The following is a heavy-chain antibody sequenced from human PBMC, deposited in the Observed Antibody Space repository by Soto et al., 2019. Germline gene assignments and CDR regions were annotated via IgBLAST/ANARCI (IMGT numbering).Heavy chain of an antibody. CDR1: GFTFRNYD. J-gene: IGHJ6*02. CDR3: ARTDRDFYGLDV. V-gene: IGHV3-13*05. CDR2: ISAAGDP. Sequence: EVQLVESGGGLVQPGGSLILSCEASGFTFRNYDMHRVRQGTGKGLEWVSGISAAGDPDYADSVEGRFTISRENAQNSFFLQMNSLRVGDTAVYYCARTDRDFYGLDVWGQGTTVIVSS.